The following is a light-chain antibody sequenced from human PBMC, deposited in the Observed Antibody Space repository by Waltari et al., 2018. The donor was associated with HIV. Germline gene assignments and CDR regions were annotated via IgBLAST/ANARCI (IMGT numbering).Light chain of an antibody. CDR2: RNN. J-gene: IGLJ2*01. CDR1: SSNIGSKY. V-gene: IGLV1-47*01. CDR3: AAWDDSLL. Sequence: QSVLTQPPSASGTPGQRVTISCSGSSSNIGSKYVYWYQQLPGTAPKLLIYRNNQRPSGVPDRLSGSKSGTSASLAISGLRSEDEADYYCAAWDDSLLFGGGTKLTVL.